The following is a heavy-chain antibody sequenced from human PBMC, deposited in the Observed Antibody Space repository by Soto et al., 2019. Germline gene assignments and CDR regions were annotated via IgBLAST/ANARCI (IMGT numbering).Heavy chain of an antibody. J-gene: IGHJ3*02. D-gene: IGHD3-22*01. CDR3: ARVRDSSGYDGFDI. CDR2: IGTAGDT. V-gene: IGHV3-13*01. CDR1: GFTFSSYD. Sequence: EVQLVESGGGLVQPGGSLRLSCAASGFTFSSYDMHWVRQATGKGVEWVSAIGTAGDTYYPDSVKGRFTISRENAKNSLYLQMNSLRAEDTAVYYCARVRDSSGYDGFDIWGQGTMVTVSS.